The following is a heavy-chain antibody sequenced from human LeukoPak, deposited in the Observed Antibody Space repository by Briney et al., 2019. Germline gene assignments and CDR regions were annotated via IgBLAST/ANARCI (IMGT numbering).Heavy chain of an antibody. Sequence: PGGSLRLSCAASGFTFSSYWMSWVRQAPGKGLEWVANTKKDESEKFYGDSVKGRFTISRDNAKNSLYLQMNSLRAEDTAVYYCARAAGYQLLYGYYYYMDVWGKGTTVTVSS. V-gene: IGHV3-7*01. D-gene: IGHD2-2*02. J-gene: IGHJ6*03. CDR1: GFTFSSYW. CDR3: ARAAGYQLLYGYYYYMDV. CDR2: TKKDESEK.